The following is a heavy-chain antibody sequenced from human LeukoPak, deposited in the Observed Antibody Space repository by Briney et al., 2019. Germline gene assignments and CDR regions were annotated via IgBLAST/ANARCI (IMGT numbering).Heavy chain of an antibody. CDR3: ARNRRFYGDYDY. V-gene: IGHV1-18*01. CDR1: GYTFTSYG. J-gene: IGHJ4*02. CDR2: ISAYNGNT. D-gene: IGHD4-17*01. Sequence: ASVKVSCKASGYTFTSYGISWVRQAPGQGLEWMGWISAYNGNTNYAQKLQGRVTMTTDTSTSTAYMELRSLRSDDTAAYYCARNRRFYGDYDYWGQGTLVTVSS.